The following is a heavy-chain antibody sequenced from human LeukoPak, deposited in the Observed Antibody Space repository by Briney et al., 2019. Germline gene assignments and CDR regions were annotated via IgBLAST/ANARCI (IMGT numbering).Heavy chain of an antibody. CDR1: GYTFTGYY. J-gene: IGHJ4*02. V-gene: IGHV1-2*02. CDR2: INPNSGGT. Sequence: ASVKVSCKASGYTFTGYYMHWVRQAPGQGLEWMGWINPNSGGTNYAQKFQGRVTMTRDTSISAAYMELSRLRSDDTAVYYCARVSLSSYGDSLWDYWGQGTLVTVSS. D-gene: IGHD4-17*01. CDR3: ARVSLSSYGDSLWDY.